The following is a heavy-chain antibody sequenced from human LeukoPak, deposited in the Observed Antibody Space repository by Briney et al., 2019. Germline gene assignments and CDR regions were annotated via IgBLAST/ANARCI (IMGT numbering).Heavy chain of an antibody. J-gene: IGHJ2*01. CDR3: ARSDYYDSSGFHPRYFDL. Sequence: GASVKVSCKASGGTFSTYAISWVRQAPGQGLEWMGGITPILGTANYAQKFQGRVTITADKSTSTAYMELSSLRSEDTAVYYCARSDYYDSSGFHPRYFDLWGRGTLVTVSS. CDR2: ITPILGTA. V-gene: IGHV1-69*10. CDR1: GGTFSTYA. D-gene: IGHD3-22*01.